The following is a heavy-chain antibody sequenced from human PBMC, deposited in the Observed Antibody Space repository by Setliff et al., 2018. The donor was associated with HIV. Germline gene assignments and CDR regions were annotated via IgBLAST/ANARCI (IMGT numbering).Heavy chain of an antibody. J-gene: IGHJ5*02. CDR3: ARDRCNSVACYLYNWFDP. V-gene: IGHV1-3*04. Sequence: ASVKVSCKASGYTFSHYPMHWVRQAPGQRPEWMGWINTGNGNTKYSQKFQDRVTITRDTSADTVYMDLSSLRSEDTAVYYCARDRCNSVACYLYNWFDPWGQGTLVTVSS. CDR1: GYTFSHYP. D-gene: IGHD2-2*01. CDR2: INTGNGNT.